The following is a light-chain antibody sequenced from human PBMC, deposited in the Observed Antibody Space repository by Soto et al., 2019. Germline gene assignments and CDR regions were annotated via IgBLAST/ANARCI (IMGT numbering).Light chain of an antibody. J-gene: IGKJ2*01. CDR3: IQGLQTPYT. CDR1: QSLLHSNGYNY. V-gene: IGKV2-28*01. Sequence: DIVMTQSPLSLPVTPGGPASISCRSSQSLLHSNGYNYLDWYLQKPGQSPQLLIYLGSNRSSGVPDRFSGSGSGTDFTLKISRVEAEDVGVYYCIQGLQTPYTFGQGTKVDIK. CDR2: LGS.